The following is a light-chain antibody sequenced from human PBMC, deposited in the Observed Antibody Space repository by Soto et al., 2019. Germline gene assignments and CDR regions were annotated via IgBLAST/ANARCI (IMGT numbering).Light chain of an antibody. V-gene: IGLV2-14*01. CDR3: IAYTSADVSYV. CDR1: NSDVGIYDF. CDR2: EVS. Sequence: QSVLTQPASVSGTPGQSITISCTGSNSDVGIYDFVSWYQHHPGRAPKLIVSEVSHRPSGVSNRFSGSKSGNTASLTISGLQSEDEADHYCIAYTSADVSYVFGIGTKVTV. J-gene: IGLJ1*01.